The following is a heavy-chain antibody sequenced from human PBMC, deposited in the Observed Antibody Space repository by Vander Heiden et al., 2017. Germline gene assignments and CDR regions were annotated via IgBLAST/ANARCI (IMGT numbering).Heavy chain of an antibody. CDR3: ARYSSSFTYYFYGMDV. V-gene: IGHV1-69*06. CDR1: GGTFSNYA. J-gene: IGHJ6*02. D-gene: IGHD6-6*01. CDR2: IIPIFGTA. Sequence: QVQLVQSGAEVKKPGSSVKVSCKASGGTFSNYAISWVRQAPGQGLEWMGGIIPIFGTANYAQKFQGRITIIADKSTGTAYMELSSLRSEDTAVYYCARYSSSFTYYFYGMDVWGQGTTVTVSS.